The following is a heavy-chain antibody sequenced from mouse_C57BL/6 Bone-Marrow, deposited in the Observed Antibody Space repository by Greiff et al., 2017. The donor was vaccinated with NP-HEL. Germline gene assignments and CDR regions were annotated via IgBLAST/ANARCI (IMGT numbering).Heavy chain of an antibody. Sequence: QVQLQQPGAELVRPGTSVKLSCKASGYTFTSYWMHWVKQRPGQGLEWIGVIDPSDSYTNYNQKFKGKATLTVDTSSSTAYMQLSSLTSEDSAVYYCAGYYGSTLDYWGQGTTLTVSS. CDR1: GYTFTSYW. J-gene: IGHJ2*01. D-gene: IGHD1-1*01. V-gene: IGHV1-59*01. CDR3: AGYYGSTLDY. CDR2: IDPSDSYT.